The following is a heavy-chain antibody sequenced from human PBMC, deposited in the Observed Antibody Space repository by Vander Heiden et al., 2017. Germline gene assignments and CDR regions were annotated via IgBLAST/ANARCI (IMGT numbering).Heavy chain of an antibody. D-gene: IGHD4-17*01. CDR3: ARIEDDYGGNSRLVGLDWYFDL. J-gene: IGHJ2*01. Sequence: QVTLKVSGPVLVKPTETLTLTCTVSGFSLSNARMGVSWIRQPPGKALEWLAHIFSNDEKSYSTSLKSRLTISKDTSKSQVVLTMTNMDPVDTATYYCARIEDDYGGNSRLVGLDWYFDLWGRGTLVTVSS. CDR2: IFSNDEK. CDR1: GFSLSNARMG. V-gene: IGHV2-26*01.